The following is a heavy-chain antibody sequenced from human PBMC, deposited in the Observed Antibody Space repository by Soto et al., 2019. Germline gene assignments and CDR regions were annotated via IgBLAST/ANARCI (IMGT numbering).Heavy chain of an antibody. J-gene: IGHJ4*02. Sequence: QVQLVQSGAEVKKPGASVKVSCKASGYTFTSYYMHWVRQAPGQGLEWMGIINPSGGSTSYAQKLQSRVTMTRDKYKSKVYMELSSLRSEDTAVYYCARDRSPTMTTYFDYWGQGTLVTVSS. CDR3: ARDRSPTMTTYFDY. V-gene: IGHV1-46*01. CDR2: INPSGGST. CDR1: GYTFTSYY. D-gene: IGHD4-17*01.